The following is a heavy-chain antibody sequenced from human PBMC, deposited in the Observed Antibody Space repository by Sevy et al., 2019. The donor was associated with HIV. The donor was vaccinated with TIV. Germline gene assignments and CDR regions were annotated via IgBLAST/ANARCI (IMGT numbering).Heavy chain of an antibody. J-gene: IGHJ6*02. Sequence: GGSLRLSCAGSGFTFNSHTMNWVRQAPGKGLEWVSSISSSSSYIYYGDSVKGRFTISRDNARNTVYLEMNSLRNEDTAIYFCANAYSGSYSHSYLYALDVWGQGTTVTVSS. CDR1: GFTFNSHT. D-gene: IGHD1-26*01. CDR3: ANAYSGSYSHSYLYALDV. CDR2: ISSSSSYI. V-gene: IGHV3-21*06.